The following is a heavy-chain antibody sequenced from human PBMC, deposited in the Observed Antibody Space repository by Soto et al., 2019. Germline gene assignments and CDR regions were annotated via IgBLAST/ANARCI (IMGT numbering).Heavy chain of an antibody. CDR2: INAGNGNT. CDR3: ARSHNWNDYYYYGMDV. V-gene: IGHV1-3*01. CDR1: GGTFSSYA. J-gene: IGHJ6*02. D-gene: IGHD1-1*01. Sequence: ASVKVSCKASGGTFSSYAISWVRQAPGQGLEWMGWINAGNGNTKYSQKFQGRVTITRDTSASTAYMELSSLRSEDTAVYYCARSHNWNDYYYYGMDVWGQGTTVTVSS.